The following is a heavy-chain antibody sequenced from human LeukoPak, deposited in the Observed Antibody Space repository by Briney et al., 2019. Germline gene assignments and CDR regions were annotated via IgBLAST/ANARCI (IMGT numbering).Heavy chain of an antibody. CDR3: STGSGHAFDI. J-gene: IGHJ3*02. CDR2: INSDGSST. D-gene: IGHD3-10*01. CDR1: GFTFSSYW. V-gene: IGHV3-74*01. Sequence: GGSLRLSCAASGFTFSSYWMHWVRQAPGKGLVWVSRINSDGSSTSYADSVKGRFTISRDNAKNTLYLQMNRLRAEDTAVYYCSTGSGHAFDIWGQGTMVTVSS.